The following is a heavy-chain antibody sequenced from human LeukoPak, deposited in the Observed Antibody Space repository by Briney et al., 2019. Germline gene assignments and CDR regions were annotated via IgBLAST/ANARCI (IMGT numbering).Heavy chain of an antibody. CDR3: ARDTPGHILTGYHSGWFDP. D-gene: IGHD3-9*01. Sequence: ASVKVSCKASRYTFTGYYMHWVRQAPGQGLEWMGWINPTSGGTNYAQKFQGRVTMTRDTSISTAYMELSRLRSGDTAVYYCARDTPGHILTGYHSGWFDPWGQGTLVTVSS. CDR1: RYTFTGYY. CDR2: INPTSGGT. V-gene: IGHV1-2*02. J-gene: IGHJ5*02.